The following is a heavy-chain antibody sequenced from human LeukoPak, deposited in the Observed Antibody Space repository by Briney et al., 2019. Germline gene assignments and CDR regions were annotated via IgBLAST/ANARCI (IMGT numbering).Heavy chain of an antibody. CDR2: VSGSGDNT. CDR1: GFTFSSYA. D-gene: IGHD5-18*01. J-gene: IGHJ4*02. CDR3: ARTVDTSMVYYFDY. Sequence: GGSLRLSCAASGFTFSSYAMSWVRQAPGKGLEWVSGVSGSGDNTYYADSVKGRFTISRDNSKNTLYLQMNSLRAEDTAVYDCARTVDTSMVYYFDYWGQGTLVTVSS. V-gene: IGHV3-23*01.